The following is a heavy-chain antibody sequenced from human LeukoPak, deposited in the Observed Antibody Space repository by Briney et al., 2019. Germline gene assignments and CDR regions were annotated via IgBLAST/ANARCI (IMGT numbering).Heavy chain of an antibody. J-gene: IGHJ5*02. CDR3: ASLQWLAPIGIRWFDP. Sequence: SETLSLTCTVSGGSISSSSYYWGWIRQPPGKGLEWIGSIYYSGSTNYNPSLKSRVTISVDKSKNQFSLKLSSVTAADTAVYYCASLQWLAPIGIRWFDPWGQGTLVTVSS. D-gene: IGHD6-19*01. V-gene: IGHV4-39*07. CDR1: GGSISSSSYY. CDR2: IYYSGST.